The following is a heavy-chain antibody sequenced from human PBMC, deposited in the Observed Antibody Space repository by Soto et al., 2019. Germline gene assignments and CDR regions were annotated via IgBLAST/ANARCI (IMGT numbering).Heavy chain of an antibody. CDR1: EFTFRSYW. CDR3: KRSLPGTYGAFDL. Sequence: EVQLVDSGGGLVQPGGSLRLSCAASEFTFRSYWMHWVRQSPGKGLVWVSRISGDGSSTNYADSVKGRITITRDNAKNTVYLQIDSMRAEDTAVYYCKRSLPGTYGAFDLWGQGTMVTVSS. V-gene: IGHV3-74*01. J-gene: IGHJ3*01. D-gene: IGHD3-16*01. CDR2: ISGDGSST.